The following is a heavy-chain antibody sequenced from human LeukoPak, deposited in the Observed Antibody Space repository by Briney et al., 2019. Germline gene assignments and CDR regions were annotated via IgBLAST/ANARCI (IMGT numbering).Heavy chain of an antibody. CDR1: GFTFSDHP. D-gene: IGHD1-26*01. V-gene: IGHV3-48*02. CDR3: ARDRPPVGAIDY. Sequence: GGSLRLSCVASGFTFSDHPMNWVRQAPGEGLEWVSYISGGSDSIYYADSVKSRFTISRDNAKNSLYLQMNSLRDEDTAVYFCARDRPPVGAIDYWGQGTLVTVSS. CDR2: ISGGSDSI. J-gene: IGHJ4*02.